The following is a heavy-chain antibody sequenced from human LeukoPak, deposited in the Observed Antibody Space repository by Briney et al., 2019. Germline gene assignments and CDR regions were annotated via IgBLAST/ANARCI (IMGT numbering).Heavy chain of an antibody. CDR2: IYYSGST. V-gene: IGHV4-39*01. D-gene: IGHD1-26*01. CDR3: ARHGCNPVGFDI. Sequence: PSETLSLTCTVSGGSISSSSYYWGWIRQPPGKGLEWIGSIYYSGSTYYNPSLKRRVSMSVDTSKNTFSLNLKSVTAADTAVYYCARHGCNPVGFDIWGQGTVVTVSS. CDR1: GGSISSSSYY. J-gene: IGHJ3*02.